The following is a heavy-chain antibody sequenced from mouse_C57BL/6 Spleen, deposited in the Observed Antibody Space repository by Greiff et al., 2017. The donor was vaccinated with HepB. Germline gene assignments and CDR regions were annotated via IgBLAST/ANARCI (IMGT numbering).Heavy chain of an antibody. CDR3: ARDDGYYPSYFDY. Sequence: EVKLVESGPGLVKPSQSLSLTCSVTGYSITSGYYWNWIRQFPGNKLEWMGYISYDGSNNYNPSLKNRISITRDTSKNQFFLKLNSVTTEDTATYYCARDDGYYPSYFDYWGQGTTLTVSS. V-gene: IGHV3-6*01. CDR1: GYSITSGYY. CDR2: ISYDGSN. J-gene: IGHJ2*01. D-gene: IGHD2-3*01.